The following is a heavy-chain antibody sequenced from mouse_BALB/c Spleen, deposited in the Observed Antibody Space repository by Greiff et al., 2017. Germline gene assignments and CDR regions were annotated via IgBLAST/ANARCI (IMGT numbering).Heavy chain of an antibody. CDR3: ARKSLLTTDSYFDV. D-gene: IGHD1-1*01. J-gene: IGHJ1*01. Sequence: QVTLNVSGPGLLQPSQTLSLTCSSSGFSLSTSGMGVSWLRQPSGKGLEWLAHIYWDDDKRYNPSRKSRLTISKDTSSNQVFLKITSVDTADTATYYSARKSLLTTDSYFDVWGAGTTVTVSS. CDR2: IYWDDDK. CDR1: GFSLSTSGMG. V-gene: IGHV8-12*01.